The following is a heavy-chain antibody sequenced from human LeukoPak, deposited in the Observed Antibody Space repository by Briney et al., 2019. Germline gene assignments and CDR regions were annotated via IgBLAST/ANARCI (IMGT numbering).Heavy chain of an antibody. Sequence: ASETLSLTCTVSGGSISSYYCTWIRQSAGKGLEWIGRIHTSGNTRYNPSLKSRVTMSVDTSNKQFSLRLTSVTAADTAVYYCARNVELSDSYDSWGQGTLVNVSS. D-gene: IGHD1-1*01. J-gene: IGHJ4*02. CDR2: IHTSGNT. V-gene: IGHV4-4*07. CDR3: ARNVELSDSYDS. CDR1: GGSISSYY.